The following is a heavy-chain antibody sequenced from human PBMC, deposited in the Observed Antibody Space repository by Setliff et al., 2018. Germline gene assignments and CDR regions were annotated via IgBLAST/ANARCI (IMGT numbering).Heavy chain of an antibody. D-gene: IGHD3-22*01. CDR2: IIPIYGST. Sequence: GASVKVSCKASGGSFSNYAIIWVRQAPGQGPEWMGGIIPIYGSTNNAEKFQGRVTFSADESMSTVYMELSSLRSADTALYYCARDALYDSNDRNSYYGNWLDPWGQGTLVTVSS. CDR1: GGSFSNYA. V-gene: IGHV1-69*13. J-gene: IGHJ5*02. CDR3: ARDALYDSNDRNSYYGNWLDP.